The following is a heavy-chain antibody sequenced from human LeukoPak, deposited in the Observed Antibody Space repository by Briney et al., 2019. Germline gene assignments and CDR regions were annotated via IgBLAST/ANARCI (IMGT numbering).Heavy chain of an antibody. D-gene: IGHD3-16*02. CDR2: INHSGST. CDR1: GGSFSGYY. J-gene: IGHJ4*02. CDR3: ARVDRNLYDYVWGSYRSYYFDY. V-gene: IGHV4-34*01. Sequence: SETLSLTCAVYGGSFSGYYWSWIRQAPGKGLEWIGEINHSGSTNYNPSLKSRVTISVDTSKNQFSLKLSSVTAADTAVYYCARVDRNLYDYVWGSYRSYYFDYWGQGTLVTISS.